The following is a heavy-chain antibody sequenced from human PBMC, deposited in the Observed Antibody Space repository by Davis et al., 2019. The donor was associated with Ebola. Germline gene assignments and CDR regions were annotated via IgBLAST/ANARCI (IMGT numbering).Heavy chain of an antibody. V-gene: IGHV3-7*01. Sequence: PGGSLRLSCAASGLTLSSYWMSWFRQAPGKGLEWVASIKQDGSEEHYVDSVKGRFTISRDNAKNSLFLQMDSLRVEDTAIYYCARYRTSPNPWGQGTLVAVSS. J-gene: IGHJ5*02. CDR1: GLTLSSYW. CDR2: IKQDGSEE. D-gene: IGHD1-26*01. CDR3: ARYRTSPNP.